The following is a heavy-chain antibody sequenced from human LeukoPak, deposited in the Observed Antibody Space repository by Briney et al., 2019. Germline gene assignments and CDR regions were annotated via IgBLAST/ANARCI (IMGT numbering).Heavy chain of an antibody. Sequence: GGSLRLPCAASGFTFSSYWMSWVRQAPGKGLEWVANIKQDGSEKDYVDSVKGRFTISRDNAKNSLYLQMNCLRAEDTAVYYCARSYYDSSGSNFDYWGQGTLVTVSS. CDR1: GFTFSSYW. D-gene: IGHD3-22*01. CDR3: ARSYYDSSGSNFDY. CDR2: IKQDGSEK. J-gene: IGHJ4*02. V-gene: IGHV3-7*03.